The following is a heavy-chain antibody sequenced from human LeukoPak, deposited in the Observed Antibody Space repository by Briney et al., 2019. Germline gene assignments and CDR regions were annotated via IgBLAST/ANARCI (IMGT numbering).Heavy chain of an antibody. Sequence: SQTLSLTCTVSGGSISSGGYCWSWIRQHPGKGLEWIGYIYYSGSTYYNPSLESRVTISVDTSKNQFSLKLSSVTAADTAVYYCASWSPSSSSGFDYWGQGTLVTVSS. J-gene: IGHJ4*02. CDR3: ASWSPSSSSGFDY. D-gene: IGHD6-6*01. CDR1: GGSISSGGYC. CDR2: IYYSGST. V-gene: IGHV4-31*03.